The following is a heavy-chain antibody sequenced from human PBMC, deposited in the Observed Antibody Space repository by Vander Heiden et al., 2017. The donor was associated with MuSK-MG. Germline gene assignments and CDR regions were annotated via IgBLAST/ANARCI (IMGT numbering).Heavy chain of an antibody. CDR3: ARDRWFSTTWSYFYYGVDV. D-gene: IGHD3-10*01. Sequence: QVQLVESGGGVVQPGKSLRLSCAASGFTFRSHGMHWVRQAPGKGLEWVAVISYDGRKNYYADSVKGRFSISRDNSKNTLFLQMNTLRDDDSAIYYCARDRWFSTTWSYFYYGVDVWGQGTTVTVSS. CDR2: ISYDGRKN. V-gene: IGHV3-30*03. J-gene: IGHJ6*02. CDR1: GFTFRSHG.